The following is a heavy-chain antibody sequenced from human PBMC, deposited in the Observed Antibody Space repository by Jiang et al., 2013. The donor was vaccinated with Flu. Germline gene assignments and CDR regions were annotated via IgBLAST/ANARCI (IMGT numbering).Heavy chain of an antibody. D-gene: IGHD3-3*01. CDR1: FSFSDYW. J-gene: IGHJ4*02. V-gene: IGHV5-51*01. CDR2: IFPDDSTI. Sequence: FSFSDYWIGWVRQMPGKGLEWMGTIFPDDSTIKYSPSFQGQVTISADKSINTAYLQWSSLKAADTAMYFCARQRNDFWSGYYPPDYWGQGALVTVSS. CDR3: ARQRNDFWSGYYPPDY.